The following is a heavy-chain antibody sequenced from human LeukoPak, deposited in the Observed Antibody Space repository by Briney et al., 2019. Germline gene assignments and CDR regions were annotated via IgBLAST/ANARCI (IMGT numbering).Heavy chain of an antibody. V-gene: IGHV3-23*01. J-gene: IGHJ4*02. CDR1: GFTFSSYE. CDR3: AKVTWESRPPDCNS. D-gene: IGHD6-6*01. Sequence: PGGSLRLSCAASGFTFSSYEMNWVRQAPGKGLEWVSAIRGSGDTALYADSVKGRFTISRDNFKNIVYLEMNSLRAEDTATYYCAKVTWESRPPDCNSWGPGTLVAVSS. CDR2: IRGSGDTA.